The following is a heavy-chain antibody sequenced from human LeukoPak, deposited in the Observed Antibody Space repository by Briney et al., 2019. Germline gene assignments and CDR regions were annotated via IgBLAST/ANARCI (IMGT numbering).Heavy chain of an antibody. Sequence: ASVKVSCKASGYTFTNYAISWVRQAPGQGLEWMGWISAYNGNTNYAQNLQGRVTMTTDTSTSTAYMELRSLRSDDTAVYYCARGLVAASTDYYGMDVWGQGTTVTVSS. CDR1: GYTFTNYA. J-gene: IGHJ6*02. CDR2: ISAYNGNT. CDR3: ARGLVAASTDYYGMDV. D-gene: IGHD6-19*01. V-gene: IGHV1-18*01.